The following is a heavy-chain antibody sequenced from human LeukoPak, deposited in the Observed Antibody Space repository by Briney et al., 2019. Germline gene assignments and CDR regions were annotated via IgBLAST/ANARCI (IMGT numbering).Heavy chain of an antibody. CDR1: GFTFSGSA. J-gene: IGHJ6*03. D-gene: IGHD4-17*01. Sequence: RPGGSLRLSCAASGFTFSGSAMHWVRQASGEGLEWVGRIRGKANNYATAYAASVKGRFTISRDDSKNTAYLQMNSLKTEDTAVYYCTRLTVTTGTTRTPSYYYYMDVWGKGTTVTVSS. V-gene: IGHV3-73*01. CDR2: IRGKANNYAT. CDR3: TRLTVTTGTTRTPSYYYYMDV.